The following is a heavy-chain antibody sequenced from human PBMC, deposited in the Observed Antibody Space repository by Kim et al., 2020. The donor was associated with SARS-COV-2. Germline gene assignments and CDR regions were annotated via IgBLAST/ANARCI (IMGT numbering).Heavy chain of an antibody. Sequence: GGSLRLSCAASGFTFSSYGMHWVRQAPGKGLEWVAVISYDGSNKYYADSVKGRFTISRDNSKNTLYLQMNSLRAEDTAVYYCAKDRNSRWGGSYPADYWG. CDR3: AKDRNSRWGGSYPADY. V-gene: IGHV3-30*18. J-gene: IGHJ4*01. CDR1: GFTFSSYG. CDR2: ISYDGSNK. D-gene: IGHD1-26*01.